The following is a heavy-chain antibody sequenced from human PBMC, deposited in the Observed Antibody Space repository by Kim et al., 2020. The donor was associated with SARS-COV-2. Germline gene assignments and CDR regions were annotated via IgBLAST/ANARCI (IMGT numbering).Heavy chain of an antibody. J-gene: IGHJ5*02. CDR2: FDPEDGET. V-gene: IGHV1-24*01. Sequence: SVKVSCKVSGYTLTELSMHWVRQAPGKGLEWMGGFDPEDGETIYAQKFQVRVTMTEDTSTDTAYMELSSLRSEDTAVYYCATASPGGYYYDSSGPNPNWFDPWGQGTLVTVSS. D-gene: IGHD3-22*01. CDR1: GYTLTELS. CDR3: ATASPGGYYYDSSGPNPNWFDP.